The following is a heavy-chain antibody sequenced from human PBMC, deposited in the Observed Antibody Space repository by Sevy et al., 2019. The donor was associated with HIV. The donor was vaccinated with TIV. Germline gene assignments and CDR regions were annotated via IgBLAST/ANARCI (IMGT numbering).Heavy chain of an antibody. CDR3: VKDRIETILWSKGDWFDP. V-gene: IGHV3-64D*06. D-gene: IGHD3-9*01. J-gene: IGHJ5*02. CDR1: GFIFSNYA. Sequence: GGSLRLSCSASGFIFSNYAMHWVRQAPGKGLEYVSGLSSHNAGSTYYADSVNGRFTISRDNSKNTQYLKMTSLRTEDTAVYYCVKDRIETILWSKGDWFDPWGQGTLVTVS. CDR2: LSSHNAGST.